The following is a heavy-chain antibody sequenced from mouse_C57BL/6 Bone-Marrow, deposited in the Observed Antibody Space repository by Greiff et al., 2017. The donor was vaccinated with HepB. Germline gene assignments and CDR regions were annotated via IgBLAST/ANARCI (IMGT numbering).Heavy chain of an antibody. J-gene: IGHJ2*01. D-gene: IGHD4-1*01. CDR2: IHPSDSDT. V-gene: IGHV1-74*01. CDR1: GEKLKREG. Sequence: VQRKQKGEERGKKGEEVKGEGKEGGEKLKREGREWGKQRTGQGREWMGRIHPSDSDTNYNQKFKGKATLTVDKSSSTAYMQLSSLTSEDSAVYYCAIYRLGLNSYWGQGTTLTVSS. CDR3: AIYRLGLNSY.